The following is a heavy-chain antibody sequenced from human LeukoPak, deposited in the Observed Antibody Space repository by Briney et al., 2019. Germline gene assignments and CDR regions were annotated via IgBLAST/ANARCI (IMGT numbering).Heavy chain of an antibody. V-gene: IGHV4-34*01. Sequence: SETLSLTCAVYGGSFSGYYWSWIRQPPGKGLEWIGEINHSGSTNYNPSLKSRVTIPVDTSKNQFSLKLSSVTAADTAVYYCAGVPTYYYDSSGYFNWDYYYYYGMDVWGQGTTVTVSS. CDR3: AGVPTYYYDSSGYFNWDYYYYYGMDV. J-gene: IGHJ6*02. D-gene: IGHD3-22*01. CDR1: GGSFSGYY. CDR2: INHSGST.